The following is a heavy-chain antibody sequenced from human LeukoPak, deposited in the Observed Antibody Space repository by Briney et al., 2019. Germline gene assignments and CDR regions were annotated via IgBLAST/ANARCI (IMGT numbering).Heavy chain of an antibody. D-gene: IGHD6-13*01. CDR3: ARDTRGTIAAAAYYYYYTDV. CDR2: IYNSVTT. CDR1: GKSMTSDGYS. V-gene: IGHV4-30-2*01. Sequence: SETLSLTCDVSGKSMTSDGYSWNWIRQPPGKGLEWIGYIYNSVTTYYNPSLKSRVTISVDTSKNQFSLNLRSVTAGDTAVYYCARDTRGTIAAAAYYYYYTDVWGKGTTVTVSS. J-gene: IGHJ6*03.